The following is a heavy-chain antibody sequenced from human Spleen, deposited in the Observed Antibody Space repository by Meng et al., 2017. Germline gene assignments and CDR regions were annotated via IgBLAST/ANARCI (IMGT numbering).Heavy chain of an antibody. CDR1: GHTFTAYW. CDR3: ARDQTGQDDY. Sequence: QMQLVQSGAGVENPWASVQVPVKPSGHTFTAYWLHWVRQAPGQGLEWMGRINPNSGGTNSAQTFQGRVTMTRDTSISTAYMELSRLRSDDTAVYYCARDQTGQDDYWGQGTLVTVSS. V-gene: IGHV1-2*06. J-gene: IGHJ4*02. D-gene: IGHD7-27*01. CDR2: INPNSGGT.